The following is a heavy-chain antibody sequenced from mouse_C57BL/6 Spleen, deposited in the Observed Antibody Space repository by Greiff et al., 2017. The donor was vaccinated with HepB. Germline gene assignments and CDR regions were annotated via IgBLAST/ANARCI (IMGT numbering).Heavy chain of an antibody. J-gene: IGHJ3*01. CDR1: GFTFSDYG. Sequence: DVQLVESGGGLVKPGGSLKLSCAASGFTFSDYGMHWVRQAPEKGLEWVAYISSGSSTIYYADTVKGRFTISRDNAKNTLFLQMTSLRSEDTAMYYCARPPYSNYPAWFAYWGQGTLVTVSA. CDR3: ARPPYSNYPAWFAY. D-gene: IGHD2-5*01. CDR2: ISSGSSTI. V-gene: IGHV5-17*01.